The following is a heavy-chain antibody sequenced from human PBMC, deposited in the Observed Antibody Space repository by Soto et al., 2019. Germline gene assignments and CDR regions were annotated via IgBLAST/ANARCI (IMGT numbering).Heavy chain of an antibody. Sequence: PGGSLRLSCTASGFSFSSYAMSWVRQAPGGGLEWVSFVGGGGGTTFSADSVKGRFTISRDNSKNTVYLQMSSLRPEDTAVYYCARVTQRIAAAAQADYWGQGTLVTFYS. D-gene: IGHD6-13*01. CDR3: ARVTQRIAAAAQADY. CDR2: VGGGGGTT. J-gene: IGHJ4*02. CDR1: GFSFSSYA. V-gene: IGHV3-23*01.